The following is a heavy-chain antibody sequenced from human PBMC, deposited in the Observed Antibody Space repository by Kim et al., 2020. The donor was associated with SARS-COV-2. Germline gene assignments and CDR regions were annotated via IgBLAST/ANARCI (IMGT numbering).Heavy chain of an antibody. CDR3: ARDRSPTGRYYVSGYYGMDV. D-gene: IGHD1-26*01. V-gene: IGHV3-30-3*01. J-gene: IGHJ6*02. CDR1: AFTFSNYA. Sequence: GGSLRLSCAVSAFTFSNYAMHWVRQAPGKGLEWVAVISYDGTNEYYADSVKGRFSISRDNPKNTLYLQMISLRAEDTAVYYCARDRSPTGRYYVSGYYGMDVWGQGTTVTVSS. CDR2: ISYDGTNE.